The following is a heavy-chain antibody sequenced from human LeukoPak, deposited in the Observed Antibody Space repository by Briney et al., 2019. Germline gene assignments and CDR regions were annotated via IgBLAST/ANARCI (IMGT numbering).Heavy chain of an antibody. D-gene: IGHD6-19*01. V-gene: IGHV3-73*01. J-gene: IGHJ4*02. CDR2: IRSKANSYAT. CDR3: TRPYSSGPVSGHY. CDR1: GFTFSGSA. Sequence: PGGSLKLSCAASGFTFSGSAMHWVRQASGKGLEWVGRIRSKANSYATAYAASVKGRFTISRDDSKNTAYLQMNSLKTEDTAVYYCTRPYSSGPVSGHYWGQGTLVTVSS.